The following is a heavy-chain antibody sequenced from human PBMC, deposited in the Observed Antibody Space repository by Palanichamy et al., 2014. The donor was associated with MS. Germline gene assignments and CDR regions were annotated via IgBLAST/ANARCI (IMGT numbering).Heavy chain of an antibody. CDR2: IYYNGGT. D-gene: IGHD4-17*01. Sequence: QVQLQESGPGLVKPSQTLSLTCTVSGGSINSGGYYWNWFRQHPGKGLEWIGYIYYNGGTYSNPSLKSRLTISLDTSKNQFSLELTSVTAADTAVYYCARDRETTGGAFDIWGQGTMVTVSS. CDR1: GGSINSGGYY. CDR3: ARDRETTGGAFDI. V-gene: IGHV4-31*03. J-gene: IGHJ3*02.